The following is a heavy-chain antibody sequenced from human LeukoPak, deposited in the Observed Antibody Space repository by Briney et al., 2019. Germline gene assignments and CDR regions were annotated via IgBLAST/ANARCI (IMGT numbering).Heavy chain of an antibody. CDR2: INPNSGGT. J-gene: IGHJ4*02. D-gene: IGHD1-26*01. V-gene: IGHV1-2*02. CDR1: GYTFTGYY. CDR3: ARVGAGATEPIDY. Sequence: ASVKVSCKASGYTFTGYYMHWVRQAPGQGLEWMGWINPNSGGTNYAQKFQGRVTMTRDTSISTAYMELSRLRSDDTAVYYCARVGAGATEPIDYWGQGTLVTASS.